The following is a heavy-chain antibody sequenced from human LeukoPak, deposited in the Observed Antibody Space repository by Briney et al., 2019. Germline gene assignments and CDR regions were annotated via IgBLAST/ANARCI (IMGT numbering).Heavy chain of an antibody. CDR3: ARGPRGVVVITTNWFDP. CDR2: INPNSGGT. D-gene: IGHD3-22*01. J-gene: IGHJ5*02. CDR1: GYTFTSYG. V-gene: IGHV1-2*02. Sequence: ASVKVSCKASGYTFTSYGISWVRQAPGQGLEWMGWINPNSGGTNYAQKFQGRVTMTRDTSISTAYMELSRLRSDDTAVYYCARGPRGVVVITTNWFDPWGQGTLVTVSS.